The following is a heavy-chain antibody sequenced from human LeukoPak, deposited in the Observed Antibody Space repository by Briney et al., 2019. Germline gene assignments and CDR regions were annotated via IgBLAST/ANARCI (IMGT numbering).Heavy chain of an antibody. CDR1: GYTFSSNY. CDR3: ARDSMEHPGGDAFNI. CDR2: MYVGGNT. V-gene: IGHV3-53*01. D-gene: IGHD2/OR15-2a*01. Sequence: GGSLRLSCGASGYTFSSNYMSWVRQAPGKGLEWVSVMYVGGNTNYADSVKGRFTISRDNSKNTVFLQMNSLRADDTAVYYCARDSMEHPGGDAFNIWGQGTMVTVSS. J-gene: IGHJ3*02.